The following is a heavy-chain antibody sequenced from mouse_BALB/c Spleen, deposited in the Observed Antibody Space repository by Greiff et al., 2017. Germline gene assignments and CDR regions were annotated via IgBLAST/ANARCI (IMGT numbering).Heavy chain of an antibody. CDR1: GFTFSSYA. D-gene: IGHD1-1*01. CDR2: ISSGGST. Sequence: EVMLVESGGGLVKPGGSLKLSCAASGFTFSSYAMSWVRQTPEKRLEWVASISSGGSTYYPDSVKGRFTISRDNARNILYLQMSSLRSEDTAMYYCAREGGYYGSSLSLAYWGQGTLVTVSA. CDR3: AREGGYYGSSLSLAY. J-gene: IGHJ3*01. V-gene: IGHV5-6-5*01.